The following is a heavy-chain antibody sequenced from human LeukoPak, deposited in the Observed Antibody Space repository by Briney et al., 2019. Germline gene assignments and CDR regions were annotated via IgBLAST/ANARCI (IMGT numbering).Heavy chain of an antibody. V-gene: IGHV4-34*01. CDR3: ARAIQPLIRVGAGRYFDY. CDR2: INHSGST. J-gene: IGHJ4*02. D-gene: IGHD1-26*01. Sequence: KTSETLSLTCAVYGGSFSGYYWSWIRQPPGKGLEWIGEINHSGSTNYNPSLKSRVTISVDTSKNQFSLKLSSVTAADTAVYYCARAIQPLIRVGAGRYFDYWGQGTLVTVSS. CDR1: GGSFSGYY.